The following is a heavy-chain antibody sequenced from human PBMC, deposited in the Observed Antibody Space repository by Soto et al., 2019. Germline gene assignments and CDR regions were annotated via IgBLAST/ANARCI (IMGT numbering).Heavy chain of an antibody. CDR3: AKDLTYSSGWYPYNDAFDI. CDR1: GFTFDDYA. V-gene: IGHV3-9*01. D-gene: IGHD6-19*01. Sequence: EVQLVESGGGLVQPGRSLRLSCAASGFTFDDYAMHWVRQAPGKGLEWVSGISWNSGSIGYADSVKGRFTISRDNAKNSLYLQMNSLRAEDTALYYCAKDLTYSSGWYPYNDAFDIWGHGTMVTVSS. J-gene: IGHJ3*02. CDR2: ISWNSGSI.